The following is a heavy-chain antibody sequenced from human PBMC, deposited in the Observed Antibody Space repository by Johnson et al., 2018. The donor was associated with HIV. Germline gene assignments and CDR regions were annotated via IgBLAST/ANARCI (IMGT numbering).Heavy chain of an antibody. CDR2: IRYDGSNK. D-gene: IGHD1-26*01. J-gene: IGHJ3*02. V-gene: IGHV3-30*02. Sequence: QVQLVESGGGVVQPGRSLRLSCAASGFTFSSYAMHWVRQAPGKGLEWVAFIRYDGSNKYYADSVKGRFTISRDNSKTTLYLQMNSLRAEDTAVYYCAKALGWELSIWGQGTMVTVSS. CDR1: GFTFSSYA. CDR3: AKALGWELSI.